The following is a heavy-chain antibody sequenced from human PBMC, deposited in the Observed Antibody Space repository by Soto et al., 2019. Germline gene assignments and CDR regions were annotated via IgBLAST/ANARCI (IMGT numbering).Heavy chain of an antibody. Sequence: ASVKVSCKASGYTFAGYDINWVRQATGQGLEWMGWMNPTSGNTGYAQKFQGRVTMTRNTAISTAYMELSSLESEDTAVYFCALSLYYYNASGYYPFDYWGQGTLVTVSS. CDR1: GYTFAGYD. J-gene: IGHJ4*02. CDR2: MNPTSGNT. D-gene: IGHD3-22*01. CDR3: ALSLYYYNASGYYPFDY. V-gene: IGHV1-8*01.